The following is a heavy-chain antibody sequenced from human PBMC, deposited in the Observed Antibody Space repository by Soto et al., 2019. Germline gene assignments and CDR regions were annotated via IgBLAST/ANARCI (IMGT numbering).Heavy chain of an antibody. CDR3: AKVKHIVVVPYYFDY. D-gene: IGHD2-2*01. Sequence: EVQLLESGGGLVQPVGSLRLSCAASGFTFSSYAMSWVRQAPGKGLEWVSAISGSGGSTYYADSVKGRFTISRDNSKNTLYLQMNSLRAEDTAVYYCAKVKHIVVVPYYFDYWGQGTLVTVSS. V-gene: IGHV3-23*01. J-gene: IGHJ4*02. CDR1: GFTFSSYA. CDR2: ISGSGGST.